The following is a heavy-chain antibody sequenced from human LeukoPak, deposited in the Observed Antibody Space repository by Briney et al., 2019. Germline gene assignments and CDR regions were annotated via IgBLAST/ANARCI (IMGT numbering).Heavy chain of an antibody. D-gene: IGHD3-10*01. V-gene: IGHV4-39*01. CDR2: IYSSGST. J-gene: IGHJ5*02. Sequence: SETLSLTCTVSGGSISSSSYYWGWIRQPPGKGLEWIGGIYSSGSTYYNPSPKSRVTISVDTSKNQFSLKLSSVTAADTAVYYCARLLSSLDVLLWFGDHTNWFDPWGQGTLVTVSS. CDR1: GGSISSSSYY. CDR3: ARLLSSLDVLLWFGDHTNWFDP.